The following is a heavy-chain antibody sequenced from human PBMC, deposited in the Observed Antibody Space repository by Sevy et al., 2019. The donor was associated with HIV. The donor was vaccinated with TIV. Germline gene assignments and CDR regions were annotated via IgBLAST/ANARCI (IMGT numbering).Heavy chain of an antibody. V-gene: IGHV4-4*07. CDR1: GGSMSSYY. CDR2: IYTSGST. Sequence: SETLSLTCTVSGGSMSSYYWSWIRQPAGKGLEWIGRIYTSGSTNYNPSLKSRVTMSVDTSKNQFSLKLSSVTAADTAVYYCARNYYDSSGSYYYYGMDVWGQGPTVTVSS. J-gene: IGHJ6*02. CDR3: ARNYYDSSGSYYYYGMDV. D-gene: IGHD3-22*01.